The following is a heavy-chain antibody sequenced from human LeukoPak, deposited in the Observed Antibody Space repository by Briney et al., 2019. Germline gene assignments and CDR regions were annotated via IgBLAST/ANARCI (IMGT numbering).Heavy chain of an antibody. D-gene: IGHD2-15*01. Sequence: QSGGSLRLSCAASGFMFSKSWMHWVRQVPGKGLVWVARIYNDGSTTNYADSVKGRFTISRDNSKNTLYLQMNSLRAEDTAVYYCAKDGVVALGLFDYWGQGTLVTVSS. CDR3: AKDGVVALGLFDY. J-gene: IGHJ4*02. CDR1: GFMFSKSW. V-gene: IGHV3-74*01. CDR2: IYNDGSTT.